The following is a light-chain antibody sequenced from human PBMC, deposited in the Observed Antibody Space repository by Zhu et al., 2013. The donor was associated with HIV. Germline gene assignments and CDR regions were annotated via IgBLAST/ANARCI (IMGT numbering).Light chain of an antibody. CDR3: AAWDDSLNGPV. CDR1: ISNIGSNV. J-gene: IGLJ3*02. Sequence: QSVLTQPPSASGTPGQRVTISCSGTISNIGSNVLNWYQQVPGTAPKLLMYSDNHRPSGVPDRFSGSKSGTSAFLAISGLQSADEADYYCAAWDDSLNGPVFGGGTKLTVL. V-gene: IGLV1-44*01. CDR2: SDN.